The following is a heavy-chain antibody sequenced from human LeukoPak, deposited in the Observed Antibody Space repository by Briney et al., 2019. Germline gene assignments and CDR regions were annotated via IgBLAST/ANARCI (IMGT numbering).Heavy chain of an antibody. Sequence: GGSLRLSCAPSGFTFSRHGMHWVRQAPGKGLEWVAIISNDGSRKYYARSVAGRFTISRDNSKNTLYLQMDSLRAEDTAVYYCARDRAWNYFDYWGQGTLVTVSS. J-gene: IGHJ4*02. D-gene: IGHD3-3*01. CDR1: GFTFSRHG. CDR2: ISNDGSRK. CDR3: ARDRAWNYFDY. V-gene: IGHV3-30*03.